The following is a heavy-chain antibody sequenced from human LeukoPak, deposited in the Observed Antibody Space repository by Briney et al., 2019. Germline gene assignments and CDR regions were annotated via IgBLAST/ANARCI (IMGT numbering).Heavy chain of an antibody. V-gene: IGHV3-23*01. CDR3: ARDPGVTTSGYFIH. Sequence: QPGGSLRLSCAASGFTFSSYAMSWVRQAPGKGLEWVSAISGSDGSTYYADSVKGRFTISRDNSKNTLYLQMNSLRAEDTAVYYCARDPGVTTSGYFIHWGQGTLVTVSS. CDR2: ISGSDGST. CDR1: GFTFSSYA. J-gene: IGHJ1*01. D-gene: IGHD4-17*01.